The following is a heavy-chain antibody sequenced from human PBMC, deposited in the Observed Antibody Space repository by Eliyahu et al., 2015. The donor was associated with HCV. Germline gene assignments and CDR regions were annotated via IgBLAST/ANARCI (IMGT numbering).Heavy chain of an antibody. J-gene: IGHJ2*01. CDR2: IWYDGSNK. CDR3: ARDRNGGGATTDYFDL. D-gene: IGHD1-26*01. CDR1: GFTFSXCG. Sequence: QVQLVESGGGVVQPGRSLRLSCAASGFTFSXCGLXWVRQAPGKGLGWVAVIWYDGSNKYYADSVKGRFTISRDNSKNTLYLQMNSLRAEDTAVYYCARDRNGGGATTDYFDLWGRGTLVTVSS. V-gene: IGHV3-33*01.